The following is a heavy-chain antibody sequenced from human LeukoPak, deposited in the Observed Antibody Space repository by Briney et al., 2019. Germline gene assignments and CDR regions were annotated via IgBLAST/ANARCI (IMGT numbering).Heavy chain of an antibody. Sequence: SETLSLTCTVSGVSISSSNSYWGWIRQPPGKGLEWIGSIYYSGNTYYNASLKSQVSISIDTSKNQFSLKLTSVTAANTAVYYCARQTGSGLFILPGGQGTLVTVSS. D-gene: IGHD3/OR15-3a*01. CDR2: IYYSGNT. J-gene: IGHJ4*02. CDR1: GVSISSSNSY. V-gene: IGHV4-39*01. CDR3: ARQTGSGLFILP.